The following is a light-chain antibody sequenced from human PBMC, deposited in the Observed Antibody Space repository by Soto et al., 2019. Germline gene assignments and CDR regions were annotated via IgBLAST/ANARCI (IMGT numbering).Light chain of an antibody. Sequence: EIVLRQSPATLSLSPGERATLPCRASQSVSTSLAWYQQRPGQAPRLLIYDVSNRAAGVPARFSGSGSGTDFTLTISNLEPEDFAIYYCQERSNWPRLTFGGGTTVEIK. V-gene: IGKV3-11*01. CDR2: DVS. CDR1: QSVSTS. CDR3: QERSNWPRLT. J-gene: IGKJ4*01.